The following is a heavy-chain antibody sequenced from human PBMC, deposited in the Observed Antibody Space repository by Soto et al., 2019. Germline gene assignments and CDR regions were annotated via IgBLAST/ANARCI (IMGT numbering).Heavy chain of an antibody. CDR1: GFTFSSYG. CDR2: IWYDGSNK. V-gene: IGHV3-33*01. J-gene: IGHJ6*02. D-gene: IGHD5-12*01. Sequence: QVQLVESGGGVVQPGRSLRLSCAASGFTFSSYGMHWVRQAPGKGLEWVAVIWYDGSNKYYADSVKGRFTISRDNSKNTLYLQMNSLRAEDTAVYYCARDTATIRSYYYYGMDVWGQGTTVTVSS. CDR3: ARDTATIRSYYYYGMDV.